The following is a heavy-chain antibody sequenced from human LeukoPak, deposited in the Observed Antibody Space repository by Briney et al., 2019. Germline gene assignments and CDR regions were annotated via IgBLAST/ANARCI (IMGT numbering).Heavy chain of an antibody. CDR1: GFTFSSYW. CDR3: ARGGYYGSGRYYFDS. V-gene: IGHV3-74*01. D-gene: IGHD3-3*01. CDR2: IKSDGSNT. J-gene: IGHJ4*02. Sequence: GGSLRLSCAASGFTFSSYWMHWVRQAPGKGLVWVSRIKSDGSNTNYADTVKGRFTISRDNAKNTLHLQMNSLRAEDTAVYYCARGGYYGSGRYYFDSWGQGTLVTVSS.